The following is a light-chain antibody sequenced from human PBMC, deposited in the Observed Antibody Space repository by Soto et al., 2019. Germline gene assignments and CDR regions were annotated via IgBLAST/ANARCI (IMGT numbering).Light chain of an antibody. CDR1: QNIRTY. J-gene: IGKJ2*03. CDR2: TAS. CDR3: QQTYSALNS. Sequence: DIQVTQSPSSLSASVGDRVTITCRASQNIRTYLNWYQQRPGKPPKLLIHTASTLQSGVPSRFSGSGSGTDFTLTISSLQPEDFATYYCQQTYSALNSVGQGTKVDIK. V-gene: IGKV1-39*01.